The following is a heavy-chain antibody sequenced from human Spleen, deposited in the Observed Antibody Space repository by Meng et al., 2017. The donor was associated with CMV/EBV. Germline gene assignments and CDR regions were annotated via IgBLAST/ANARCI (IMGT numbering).Heavy chain of an antibody. D-gene: IGHD1-26*01. CDR2: ISWGGGTI. J-gene: IGHJ4*02. CDR1: GFIFDNFA. V-gene: IGHV3-9*01. CDR3: ARSGSYSVGPNYFDY. Sequence: SLKISCAASGFIFDNFALHWVRQVPGKGLEWVSSISWGGGTIHYADSVKGRFTISRDNAKNSLYLQMNSLRAEDTAVYYCARSGSYSVGPNYFDYWGQGTLVTVSS.